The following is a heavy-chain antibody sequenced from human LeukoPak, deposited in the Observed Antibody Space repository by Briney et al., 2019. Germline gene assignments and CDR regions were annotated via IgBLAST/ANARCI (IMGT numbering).Heavy chain of an antibody. CDR1: GFTFSSYE. J-gene: IGHJ4*02. CDR2: ISSSGSTI. V-gene: IGHV3-48*03. Sequence: GGSLRLSCAASGFTFSSYEMNWVRQAPGKGLEWVSYISSSGSTIYYADSVKGRFTISRDNAKNSLYLQMNSLRAEDTATYYCATYRQIQVPFEFWGQGTLVTVSS. D-gene: IGHD5-18*01. CDR3: ATYRQIQVPFEF.